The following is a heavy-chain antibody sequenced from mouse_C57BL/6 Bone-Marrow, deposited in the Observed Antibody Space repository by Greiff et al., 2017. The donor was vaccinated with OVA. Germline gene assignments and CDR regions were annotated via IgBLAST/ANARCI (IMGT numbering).Heavy chain of an antibody. D-gene: IGHD1-1*01. V-gene: IGHV5-9*01. J-gene: IGHJ1*03. CDR1: GFTFSSYT. Sequence: EVQVVESGGGLVKPGGSLTLSCDASGFTFSSYTMPWVRPTPEKRLEWVATISSVGCNTYSPDSVKGRLTISRDNAKNTLYLQISSLRSEDTSFYYCARQWITTDLGYFDVWGTGTTVTVSS. CDR2: ISSVGCNT. CDR3: ARQWITTDLGYFDV.